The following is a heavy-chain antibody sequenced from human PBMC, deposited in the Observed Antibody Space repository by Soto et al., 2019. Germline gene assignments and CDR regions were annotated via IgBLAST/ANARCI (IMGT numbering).Heavy chain of an antibody. CDR3: ARDQSGYVGHGY. CDR1: GYTFSSYG. V-gene: IGHV1-18*01. Sequence: QVQLVQSGAEVKKPGASVKVSCQASGYTFSSYGISWVRQAPGQGLEWMGWISAYNGNTNYAQKLQGRVTMTTVTFMSTAYMDLRSLRSDDTAVYYCARDQSGYVGHGYWGQGTLVTVSS. CDR2: ISAYNGNT. J-gene: IGHJ4*02. D-gene: IGHD5-12*01.